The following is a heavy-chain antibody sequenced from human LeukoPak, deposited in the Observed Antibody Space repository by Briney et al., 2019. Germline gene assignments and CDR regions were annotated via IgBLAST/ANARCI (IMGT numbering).Heavy chain of an antibody. J-gene: IGHJ3*02. Sequence: GGSLRLCCAASGFTFSSYEMNWVRQAPGKGLEWVSYISSSGSTIYYADSVKGRFTISRDNAKNSLYLQMNSLRAEDTAVYYCARSGYGDYALSVAFDIWGQGTMVTVSS. CDR3: ARSGYGDYALSVAFDI. CDR2: ISSSGSTI. V-gene: IGHV3-48*03. D-gene: IGHD4-17*01. CDR1: GFTFSSYE.